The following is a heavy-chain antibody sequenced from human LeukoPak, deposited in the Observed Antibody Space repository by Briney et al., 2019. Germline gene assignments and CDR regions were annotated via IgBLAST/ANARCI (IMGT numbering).Heavy chain of an antibody. CDR1: GFTFSSFS. CDR2: ISSGGDYI. V-gene: IGHV3-21*01. D-gene: IGHD6-13*01. CDR3: ARGSTGNGRSWTFDS. Sequence: PGGSLRLSCAASGFTFSSFSINWVRQAPGKGLEWVSSISSGGDYIFYADSVKGRFTISRDNAKNSLYLQMTSLRADDTAVYYCARGSTGNGRSWTFDSWGQGSLVTVSS. J-gene: IGHJ4*02.